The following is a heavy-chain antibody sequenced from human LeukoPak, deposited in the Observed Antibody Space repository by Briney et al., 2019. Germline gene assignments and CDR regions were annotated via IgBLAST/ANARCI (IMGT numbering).Heavy chain of an antibody. V-gene: IGHV4-34*01. D-gene: IGHD3-9*01. CDR3: ARQMYYDILTGYFSFFSNFDY. CDR2: INHSGST. Sequence: SETLSLTCAVYGGSFSGYYWSWIRQPPGKGLEWIGEINHSGSTNYNPSLKSRVTMSVDTSKNQFSLKLSSVTAADTAVYYCARQMYYDILTGYFSFFSNFDYWGQGTLVTVSS. J-gene: IGHJ4*02. CDR1: GGSFSGYY.